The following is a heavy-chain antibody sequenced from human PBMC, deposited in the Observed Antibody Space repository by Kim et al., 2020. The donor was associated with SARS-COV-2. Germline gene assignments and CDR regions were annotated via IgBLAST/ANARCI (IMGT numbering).Heavy chain of an antibody. Sequence: GTTKYSQKFQGRVTITRDTSASTAYMELSSLRSEDTAVYYCARRAVAVDYWGQGTLVTVSS. J-gene: IGHJ4*02. CDR2: GTT. D-gene: IGHD6-19*01. CDR3: ARRAVAVDY. V-gene: IGHV1-3*01.